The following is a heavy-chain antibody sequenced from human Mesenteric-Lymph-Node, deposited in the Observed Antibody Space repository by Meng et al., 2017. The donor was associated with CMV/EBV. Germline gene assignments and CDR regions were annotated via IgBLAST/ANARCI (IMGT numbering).Heavy chain of an antibody. D-gene: IGHD3-10*01. CDR3: TTASSGSGT. CDR2: IKSKTDGGTT. V-gene: IGHV3-15*01. CDR1: GFTFSNAW. J-gene: IGHJ4*02. Sequence: LSCADSGFTFSNAWMSWVRQATGKGLEWVGRIKSKTDGGTTDYAAPVKGRFTISRDDSKNTLYLQMNSLKTEDTAMYYCTTASSGSGTWGQGTLVTVSS.